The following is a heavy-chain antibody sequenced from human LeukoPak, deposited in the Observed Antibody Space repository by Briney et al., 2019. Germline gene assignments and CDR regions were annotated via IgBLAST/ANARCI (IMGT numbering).Heavy chain of an antibody. CDR2: VHYSGST. J-gene: IGHJ5*02. D-gene: IGHD3-3*01. V-gene: IGHV4-39*01. Sequence: PSETLSLTCTVSGASISNSAYYWLWIRQPPGEGLECIGTVHYSGSTFYNPSLKSRVNISVDTSKNQFCLQLSSVTAADTAVYYCARLFFVIDTWGQGTLVTVSS. CDR3: ARLFFVIDT. CDR1: GASISNSAYY.